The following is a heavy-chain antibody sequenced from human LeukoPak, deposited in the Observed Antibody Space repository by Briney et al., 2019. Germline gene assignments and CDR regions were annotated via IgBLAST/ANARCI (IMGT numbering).Heavy chain of an antibody. CDR3: AKSPEQWLVKNFDY. D-gene: IGHD6-19*01. V-gene: IGHV3-23*01. CDR2: ISGSGGST. J-gene: IGHJ4*02. Sequence: GGSLRLSCAASGFTFSSYAMSWVRQAPGKGLEWVSSISGSGGSTYYADFVKGRFTISRDNSKNTLYLQMNSLRAEDTAVYYCAKSPEQWLVKNFDYWGQGTLVTVSS. CDR1: GFTFSSYA.